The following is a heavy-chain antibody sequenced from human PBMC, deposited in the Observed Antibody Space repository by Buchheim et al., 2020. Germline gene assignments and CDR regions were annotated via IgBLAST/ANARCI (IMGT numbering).Heavy chain of an antibody. CDR1: GGSISSYY. V-gene: IGHV4-59*01. J-gene: IGHJ2*01. Sequence: QVQLQESGPGLVKPSETLSLTCTVSGGSISSYYWSWIRQPPGKGLEWIGYIYYSGSTHYNPSLKSRVTISVDTSKNQFSLKLSSVTAADTAVYYCARVVVITRNNWYFDLWGRGTL. CDR2: IYYSGST. D-gene: IGHD3-22*01. CDR3: ARVVVITRNNWYFDL.